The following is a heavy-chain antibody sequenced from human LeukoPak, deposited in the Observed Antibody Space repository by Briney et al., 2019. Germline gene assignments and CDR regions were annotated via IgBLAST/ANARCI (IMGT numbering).Heavy chain of an antibody. V-gene: IGHV3-23*01. CDR3: AKPPSDNLLTGSLYYFDY. Sequence: GGSLRLSCAASEFTFSSYTMNWVRQAPGKGLEWVSGISGSGDSTDYADSVKGRFTISRDNSKNTLYLQINSLRAEDTAVYYCAKPPSDNLLTGSLYYFDYWGQGTLVTVSS. D-gene: IGHD3-9*01. J-gene: IGHJ4*02. CDR2: ISGSGDST. CDR1: EFTFSSYT.